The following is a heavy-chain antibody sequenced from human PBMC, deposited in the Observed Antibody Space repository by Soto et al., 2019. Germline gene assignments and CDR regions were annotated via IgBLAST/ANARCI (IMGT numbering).Heavy chain of an antibody. CDR1: GFTFNKYY. CDR2: LSSSGTYI. CDR3: ARGALCSSSNCFGSGAFDI. D-gene: IGHD2-2*01. V-gene: IGHV3-21*01. Sequence: GGSLRLSCAASGFTFNKYYMNWVRQAPGKGLEWVSSLSSSGTYIYYADSVKSRFTISRDNAKNSLYLQVNSLRAEDTAVYYCARGALCSSSNCFGSGAFDIWGQGTMVTVSS. J-gene: IGHJ3*02.